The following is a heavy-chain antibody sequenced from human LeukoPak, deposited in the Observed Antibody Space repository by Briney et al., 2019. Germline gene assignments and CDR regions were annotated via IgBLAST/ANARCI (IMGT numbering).Heavy chain of an antibody. CDR1: GGSISSYY. CDR3: ARDRYYYDSSGHLNWFDP. D-gene: IGHD3-22*01. V-gene: IGHV4-4*07. J-gene: IGHJ5*02. CDR2: IYTSGST. Sequence: PSETLSLTCTVSGGSISSYYWSWIRQPAGKGLEWIGRIYTSGSTNYNPSLKSRVTMSVDTSKNQFSLKLSSVTAADTAVYYCARDRYYYDSSGHLNWFDPWGQGTLVTVSS.